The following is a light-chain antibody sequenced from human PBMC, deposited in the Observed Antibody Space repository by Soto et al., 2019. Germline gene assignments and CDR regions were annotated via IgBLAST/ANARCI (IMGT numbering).Light chain of an antibody. Sequence: EIVLPQSPATLSLSPGERATLSCRASQSVSSYLAWYQQKPGQAPRLLIYDASNRATGIPARFSGSGSGTDFTLTISSLEPEDFAVYYCQQRSNWPRVITFGQGTRLEIK. V-gene: IGKV3-11*01. J-gene: IGKJ5*01. CDR1: QSVSSY. CDR2: DAS. CDR3: QQRSNWPRVIT.